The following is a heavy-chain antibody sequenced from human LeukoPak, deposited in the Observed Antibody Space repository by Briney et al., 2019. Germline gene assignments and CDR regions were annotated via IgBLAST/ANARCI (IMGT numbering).Heavy chain of an antibody. Sequence: SETLSLTCTVSGGSISSGSYYWSWSRQPPGKGLAWIGKINHSGSTNYNPSLKSRVTISVDTSKNQFSLKLSSVTAADTAVYYCATGRFMIATTVTPFAYWGQGTLVTVSS. V-gene: IGHV4-39*07. CDR2: INHSGST. CDR3: ATGRFMIATTVTPFAY. CDR1: GGSISSGSYY. D-gene: IGHD4-17*01. J-gene: IGHJ4*02.